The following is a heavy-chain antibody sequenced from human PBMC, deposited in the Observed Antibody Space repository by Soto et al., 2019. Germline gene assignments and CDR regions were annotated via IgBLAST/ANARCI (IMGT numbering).Heavy chain of an antibody. CDR2: INSDGSST. J-gene: IGHJ6*02. V-gene: IGHV3-74*01. CDR1: GFTFSSYW. D-gene: IGHD6-13*01. Sequence: GGSLRLSCAASGFTFSSYWMHWVRQAPGKELVWVSRINSDGSSTSYADSVKGRFTISRDNAKNTLYLQMNSLRAEDTAVYYCARDLGSSWYYYYYGMDVWGQGTTVTVSS. CDR3: ARDLGSSWYYYYYGMDV.